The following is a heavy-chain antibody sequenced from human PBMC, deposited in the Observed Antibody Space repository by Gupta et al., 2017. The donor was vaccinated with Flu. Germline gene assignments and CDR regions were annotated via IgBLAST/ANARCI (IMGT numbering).Heavy chain of an antibody. D-gene: IGHD1-26*01. CDR3: AKDWKWDRNSYGMNV. Sequence: APGKGLEWVAVISNDGSNQYYTDSVKGRFTISRENSKNTLYLQMNSLRTEDTAVYYCAKDWKWDRNSYGMNVWGQGTTVTVSS. J-gene: IGHJ6*02. V-gene: IGHV3-30*18. CDR2: ISNDGSNQ.